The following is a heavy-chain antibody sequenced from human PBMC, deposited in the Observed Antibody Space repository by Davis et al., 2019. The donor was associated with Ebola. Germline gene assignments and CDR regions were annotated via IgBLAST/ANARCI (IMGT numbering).Heavy chain of an antibody. V-gene: IGHV3-48*02. CDR1: GITFNKLA. J-gene: IGHJ4*02. CDR2: ISSTSGAI. Sequence: GGSLRLSCGASGITFNKLAMNWVRQAPGKGLEWVSYISSTSGAIFYADSVKGRFTISRDNAKNSLYLQMNSLRDEDTAVYYCAGGDFWSGRFDYWGQGTLVTVSS. D-gene: IGHD3-3*01. CDR3: AGGDFWSGRFDY.